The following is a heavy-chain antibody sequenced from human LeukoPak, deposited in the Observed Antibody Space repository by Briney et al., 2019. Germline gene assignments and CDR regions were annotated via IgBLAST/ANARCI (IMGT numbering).Heavy chain of an antibody. J-gene: IGHJ4*02. CDR1: GFTFSSYA. D-gene: IGHD2-21*02. CDR3: AKSRIVVVTAIHPPVHY. Sequence: GGSLRLSCAASGFTFSSYAMSWVRQAPGKGLEWVSAISGSGGSTYYADSVKGRFTISRDNSKNTLYLQMNSLRAEDTAVYYCAKSRIVVVTAIHPPVHYWGQGTLVTVSS. CDR2: ISGSGGST. V-gene: IGHV3-23*01.